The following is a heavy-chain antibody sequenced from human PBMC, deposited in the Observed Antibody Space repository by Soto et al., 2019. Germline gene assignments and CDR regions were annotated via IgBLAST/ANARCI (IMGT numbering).Heavy chain of an antibody. CDR2: ISAYNGNT. Sequence: ASVKVSCKASGYTFASYAISWMRQAPGQGFEWMGWISAYNGNTNYAQKLQGRVTMTTDTSTSTAYMELRSLRSDDTAVYYCARQGFGVLHGLVDVWGQGTTVTVSS. D-gene: IGHD3-10*01. J-gene: IGHJ6*02. CDR3: ARQGFGVLHGLVDV. V-gene: IGHV1-18*01. CDR1: GYTFASYA.